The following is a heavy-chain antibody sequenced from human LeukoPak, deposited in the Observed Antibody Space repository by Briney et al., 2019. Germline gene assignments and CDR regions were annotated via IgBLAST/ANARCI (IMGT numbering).Heavy chain of an antibody. CDR3: ARGGDSSGYYYDATNQIDY. D-gene: IGHD3-22*01. J-gene: IGHJ4*02. Sequence: GGSLRLSCAASGFTFSSYGMHWVRQAPGKGLEWVAVIWYDGSNKYYADSVKDRFTISRDNSKNTLYLQMNSLRAEDTAVYYCARGGDSSGYYYDATNQIDYWGQGTLVTVSS. CDR2: IWYDGSNK. CDR1: GFTFSSYG. V-gene: IGHV3-33*01.